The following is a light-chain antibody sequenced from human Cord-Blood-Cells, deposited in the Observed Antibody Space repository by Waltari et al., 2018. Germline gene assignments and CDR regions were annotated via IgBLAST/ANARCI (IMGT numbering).Light chain of an antibody. CDR3: QSADSSGTYWV. J-gene: IGLJ3*02. CDR1: ALPKQY. Sequence: SYELTQPPSVSVSPGQTARITCSGDALPKQYAYWYQQKPGQAPWLWIYKDSERPSGLPERFSGSSAGTTVTLTIIGVQAEDEADYYCQSADSSGTYWVFGGGTKLTVL. V-gene: IGLV3-25*03. CDR2: KDS.